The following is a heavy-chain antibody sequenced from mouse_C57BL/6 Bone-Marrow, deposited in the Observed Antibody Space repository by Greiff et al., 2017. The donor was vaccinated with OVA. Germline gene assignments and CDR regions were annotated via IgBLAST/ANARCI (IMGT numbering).Heavy chain of an antibody. CDR2: IDPETGGT. J-gene: IGHJ1*03. Sequence: VQVVESGAELVRPGASVTLSCKASGYTFTDYEMHWVKQTPVHGLEWIGAIDPETGGTAYNQKFKGKAILTADKSSSTAYMELRSLTSEDSAVYYCTGRGFSHVWGTGTTVTVSS. CDR1: GYTFTDYE. CDR3: TGRGFSHV. V-gene: IGHV1-15*01.